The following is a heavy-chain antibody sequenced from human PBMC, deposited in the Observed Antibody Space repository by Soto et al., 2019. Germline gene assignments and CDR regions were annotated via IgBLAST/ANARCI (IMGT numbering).Heavy chain of an antibody. CDR3: ARDKTFGGTIGSAFDS. D-gene: IGHD3-16*01. Sequence: QVQVVESGGGVVQPGTSLRLSCAASGFTFNNYGMHWVRQAPGKGLEWVAVIWYDASHKYYADSVKGRFTISRDNSKNTLYLQMSSRRGEDTAVYYCARDKTFGGTIGSAFDSWGQGTLVTDSS. CDR2: IWYDASHK. CDR1: GFTFNNYG. V-gene: IGHV3-33*01. J-gene: IGHJ4*02.